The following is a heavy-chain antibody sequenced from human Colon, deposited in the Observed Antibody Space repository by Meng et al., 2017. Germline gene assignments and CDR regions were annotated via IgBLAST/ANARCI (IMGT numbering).Heavy chain of an antibody. CDR1: GGSVSSGSHY. CDR2: IYYTGNT. Sequence: SETLSLTCTVSGGSVSSGSHYWSWIRQPPGKGLEWIGYIYYTGNTNYNPSLTSRVTMSVDTSSNQISLHLTSVTAADTAIYYCARVNGDFDEAWFDPWGQGTLVTVSS. D-gene: IGHD4-17*01. V-gene: IGHV4-61*01. CDR3: ARVNGDFDEAWFDP. J-gene: IGHJ5*02.